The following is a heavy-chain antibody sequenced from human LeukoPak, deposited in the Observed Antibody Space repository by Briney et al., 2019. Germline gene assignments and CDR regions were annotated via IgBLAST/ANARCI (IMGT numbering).Heavy chain of an antibody. V-gene: IGHV3-23*01. CDR2: LSDTGGST. CDR3: ARVDWSGYGIWNGPNWFDP. CDR1: VSSFYSDA. Sequence: PGGSLRLSCVASVSSFYSDAMAWVRQAPEEGLEWVSSLSDTGGSTYYADSVKGRFIIYRDNSKNTLYLQMNSLRVEDTALYYCARVDWSGYGIWNGPNWFDPWGQGTLVTVSS. J-gene: IGHJ5*02. D-gene: IGHD3-3*01.